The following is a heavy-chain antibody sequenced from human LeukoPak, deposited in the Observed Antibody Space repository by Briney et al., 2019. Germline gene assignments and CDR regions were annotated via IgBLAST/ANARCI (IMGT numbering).Heavy chain of an antibody. CDR3: VRSGYDYDWFDP. D-gene: IGHD5-12*01. CDR2: ILPLVGRL. J-gene: IGHJ5*02. V-gene: IGHV1-69*04. CDR1: GYTFTSYA. Sequence: SVKVSCEASGYTFTSYAISWVRQAPGQGLEWMGRILPLVGRLHYAQKFQGRFTLTADKSTTTVYMELSSLRSEDTAVYYCVRSGYDYDWFDPWGQGTLVTVSS.